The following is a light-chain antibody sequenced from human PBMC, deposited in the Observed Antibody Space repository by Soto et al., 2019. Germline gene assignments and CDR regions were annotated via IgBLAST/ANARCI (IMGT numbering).Light chain of an antibody. J-gene: IGLJ1*01. Sequence: QPVLTQPPSVSGAPGQRVTISCTGSGSNIGADYDVHWYQQLPGTAPKLLIYGNSNRPSGVPDRFSGSKSDTSASLAITGLQAEDEADYYRQSYDSSLSGYVFGTGTKLTVL. CDR2: GNS. CDR1: GSNIGADYD. V-gene: IGLV1-40*01. CDR3: QSYDSSLSGYV.